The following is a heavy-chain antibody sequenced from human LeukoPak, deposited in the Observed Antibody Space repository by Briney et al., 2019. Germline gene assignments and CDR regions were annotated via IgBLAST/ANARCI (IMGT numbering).Heavy chain of an antibody. CDR3: ARAENSMALPAAPDY. Sequence: GGSLRLSCAASGFTFSDYYMSWIRQAPGKGLEWVSYISSSGSTIYYADSVKGRFTISRDNAKNSLYLQMNSLRAEDTAVYYCARAENSMALPAAPDYWGQGTLVTVSS. CDR1: GFTFSDYY. J-gene: IGHJ4*02. V-gene: IGHV3-11*04. D-gene: IGHD2-2*01. CDR2: ISSSGSTI.